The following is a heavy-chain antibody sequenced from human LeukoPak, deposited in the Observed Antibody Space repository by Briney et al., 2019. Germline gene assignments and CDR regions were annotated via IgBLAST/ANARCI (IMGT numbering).Heavy chain of an antibody. CDR2: ISAYNGNT. D-gene: IGHD3-10*01. J-gene: IGHJ5*02. Sequence: ASVKVSCKASGYTFTSYGISWVRQAPGQGLEWMGWISAYNGNTNYAQKLQGRVTMTTDTSTSTAYMELRSLRSDDTAVYYCARGNKGQDYYYGSGSYWFDPWGQGTLVTVSS. V-gene: IGHV1-18*01. CDR3: ARGNKGQDYYYGSGSYWFDP. CDR1: GYTFTSYG.